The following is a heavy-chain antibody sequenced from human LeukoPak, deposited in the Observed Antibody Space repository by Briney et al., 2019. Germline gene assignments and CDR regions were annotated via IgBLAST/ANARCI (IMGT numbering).Heavy chain of an antibody. D-gene: IGHD2-21*01. V-gene: IGHV3-30-3*01. Sequence: GRSLRLSCAASGFTFSSYAMHWVRQAPGKGLEWVAVISYDGSNKYYADSVKGRFTISRDNAKNSLYLQMNSLRAEDTAVYYCARVPGGGGVPHHNYFDYWGQGTLVTVSS. J-gene: IGHJ4*02. CDR3: ARVPGGGGVPHHNYFDY. CDR2: ISYDGSNK. CDR1: GFTFSSYA.